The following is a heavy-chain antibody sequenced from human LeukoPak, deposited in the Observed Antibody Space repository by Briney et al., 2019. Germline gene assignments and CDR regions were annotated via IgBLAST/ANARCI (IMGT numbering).Heavy chain of an antibody. J-gene: IGHJ4*02. CDR3: AKDANKMYYYDSSGYWHLDY. CDR2: ISNSGGNT. Sequence: GGSLRLSCAASGFTSSNYGMNWVRQAPGKGLEWVSVISNSGGNTYYADSVKGRFTISRDNSKNTLYLQMNSLRAEDTAVYYCAKDANKMYYYDSSGYWHLDYWGQGTLVTVSS. D-gene: IGHD3-22*01. V-gene: IGHV3-23*01. CDR1: GFTSSNYG.